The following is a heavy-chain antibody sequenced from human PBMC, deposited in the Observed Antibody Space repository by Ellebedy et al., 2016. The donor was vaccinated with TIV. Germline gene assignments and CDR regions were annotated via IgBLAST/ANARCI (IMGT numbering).Heavy chain of an antibody. Sequence: GESLKISCAASGFTFSSYGMHWVRQAPGKGLEWVAVIWYDGSNKYYADSVKGRFTISRDNSKNTLYLQMNSLRAEDTAVYYCAKGGGGYDPDFDYWGQGTLVTVSS. CDR1: GFTFSSYG. CDR2: IWYDGSNK. J-gene: IGHJ4*02. V-gene: IGHV3-33*06. CDR3: AKGGGGYDPDFDY. D-gene: IGHD5-12*01.